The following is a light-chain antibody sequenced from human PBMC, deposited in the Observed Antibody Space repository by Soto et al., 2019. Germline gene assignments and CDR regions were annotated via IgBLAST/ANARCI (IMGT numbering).Light chain of an antibody. CDR3: QQRSIWPWT. J-gene: IGKJ1*01. CDR2: DAS. CDR1: QSVSNY. V-gene: IGKV3-11*01. Sequence: EIVLTQSPGTLSVSPGERATLSCRASQSVSNYVAWYQQKPGQAPRLLIYDASNRATGIPARFSGSGSGTDFTLTISSLEPEDFAVYYCQQRSIWPWTFGLGTKVDIK.